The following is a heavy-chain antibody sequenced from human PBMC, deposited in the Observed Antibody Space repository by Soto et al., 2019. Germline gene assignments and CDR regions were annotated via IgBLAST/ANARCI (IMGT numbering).Heavy chain of an antibody. CDR3: ARETEDYDFWSGYSDYYYMDV. Sequence: ASVKVSCKASGYTFTSYAMHWVRQAPGQRLEWMGWINAGNGNTKYSQKFQGRVTITRDTSASTAYMELSSLRSEDTAVYYCARETEDYDFWSGYSDYYYMDVWGKGTTVTASS. CDR2: INAGNGNT. D-gene: IGHD3-3*01. V-gene: IGHV1-3*01. J-gene: IGHJ6*03. CDR1: GYTFTSYA.